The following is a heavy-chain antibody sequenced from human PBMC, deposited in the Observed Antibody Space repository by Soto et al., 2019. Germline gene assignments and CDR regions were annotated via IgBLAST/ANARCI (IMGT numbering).Heavy chain of an antibody. V-gene: IGHV1-18*01. J-gene: IGHJ4*02. CDR1: GYTFTSYG. CDR2: ISTFNSHT. CDR3: ARGPLDYPIPDFDY. D-gene: IGHD2-8*01. Sequence: QVQLLQSGAEVKKPGASVKVSCKASGYTFTSYGISWVRQAPGQGLEWMGWISTFNSHTDYAQKVQGRVAMTTDRSTGTANMELRSLRSDDTAVYYCARGPLDYPIPDFDYWGQGTLVTVSS.